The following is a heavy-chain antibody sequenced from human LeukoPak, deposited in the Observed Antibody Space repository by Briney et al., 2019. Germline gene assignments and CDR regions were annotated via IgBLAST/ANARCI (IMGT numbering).Heavy chain of an antibody. CDR3: ARSEWLVRYYFDY. Sequence: ASVKLFCKASGYTFTSYGISWVRQAPGKGLEWMGWISAYNGNTNYAQKLQGRVTMTTDTSTSTAYMELRSLRSDDTAVYYCARSEWLVRYYFDYWGQGTLVTVSS. D-gene: IGHD6-19*01. J-gene: IGHJ4*02. V-gene: IGHV1-18*04. CDR2: ISAYNGNT. CDR1: GYTFTSYG.